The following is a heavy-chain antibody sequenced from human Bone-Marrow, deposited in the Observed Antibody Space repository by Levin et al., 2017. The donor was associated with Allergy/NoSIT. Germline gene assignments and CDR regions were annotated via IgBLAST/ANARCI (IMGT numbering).Heavy chain of an antibody. Sequence: LKISCVASGFSFDDYAMYWVRQAPGKGLEWVSGISWNNVSIGYADSVKGRFTISRDNAKNSLYLQMNSLRAEDTALYYCAKVLVENWNDVRAFDIWGQGTMVTVSS. CDR2: ISWNNVSI. V-gene: IGHV3-9*01. J-gene: IGHJ3*02. CDR3: AKVLVENWNDVRAFDI. D-gene: IGHD1-1*01. CDR1: GFSFDDYA.